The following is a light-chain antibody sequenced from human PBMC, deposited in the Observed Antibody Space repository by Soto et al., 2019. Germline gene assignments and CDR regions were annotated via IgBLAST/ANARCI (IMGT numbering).Light chain of an antibody. J-gene: IGKJ2*01. CDR3: HQYGSFPHT. V-gene: IGKV3-20*01. Sequence: EIVLTQSPGTLSLSPGERATLSCRASQSVSGSSLAWYQLKPGQAPRLLISGASSRATGVPDRFSGSESGTDFTFIISRLEPEDFGMYYCHQYGSFPHTFGQGTELETK. CDR1: QSVSGSS. CDR2: GAS.